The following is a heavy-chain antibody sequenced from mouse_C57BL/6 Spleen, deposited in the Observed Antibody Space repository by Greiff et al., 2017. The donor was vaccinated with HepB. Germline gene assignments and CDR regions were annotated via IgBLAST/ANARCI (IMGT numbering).Heavy chain of an antibody. V-gene: IGHV2-6*01. CDR3: ARLPSYYSNYRDAMDY. Sequence: VQRVESGPGLVAPSQSLSITCTVSGFSLTSYGIDWVRQSPGKGLEWLGVIWGVGSTNYNSALKSRLSISKDNSKSQIFLKMNSLQTDDTAMYYCARLPSYYSNYRDAMDYWGQGTSVTVSS. J-gene: IGHJ4*01. D-gene: IGHD2-5*01. CDR1: GFSLTSYG. CDR2: IWGVGST.